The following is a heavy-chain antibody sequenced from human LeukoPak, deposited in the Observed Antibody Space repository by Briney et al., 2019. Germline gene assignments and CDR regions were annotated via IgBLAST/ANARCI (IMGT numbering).Heavy chain of an antibody. CDR1: GYTFTSYD. V-gene: IGHV1-8*03. CDR3: ARAIGGFRGVIRFYDY. J-gene: IGHJ4*02. D-gene: IGHD3-10*01. Sequence: ASVKVSCKASGYTFTSYDINWVRQATGQGLEWMGWMNPNSGNTGYAQKFQGRVTITRNTSISTAYMELSSLRSEDTAVYYCARAIGGFRGVIRFYDYWGQGTLVTVSS. CDR2: MNPNSGNT.